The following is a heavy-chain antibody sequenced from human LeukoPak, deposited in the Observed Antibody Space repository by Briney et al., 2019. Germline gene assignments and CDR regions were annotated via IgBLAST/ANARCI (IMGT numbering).Heavy chain of an antibody. V-gene: IGHV3-15*01. Sequence: PGGSLRLSCAASGFTFSNAWMSWVRQAPGKGLEWVGRIKSKTDGGTTAYAAPVKGRFTISRDNSKNTLYLQMNSLRAEDTAVYYCARAGGGKGLYYYYYMDVWGKGTTVTVSS. CDR1: GFTFSNAW. CDR3: ARAGGGKGLYYYYYMDV. D-gene: IGHD4-23*01. CDR2: IKSKTDGGTT. J-gene: IGHJ6*03.